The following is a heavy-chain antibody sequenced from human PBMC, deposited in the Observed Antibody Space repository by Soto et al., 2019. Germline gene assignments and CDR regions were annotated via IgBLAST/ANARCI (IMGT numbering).Heavy chain of an antibody. D-gene: IGHD2-2*01. V-gene: IGHV4-61*01. CDR1: GGSVSSGSYY. CDR2: IYYSGST. J-gene: IGHJ6*02. CDR3: ARLYGYCIRNSCHGHYAMDV. Sequence: SETLSLTCTVSGGSVSSGSYYWSWIRQPPGKGLECIGYIYYSGSTNYNPSLKSRVTISVDTSKNQFSLKLSSVTAADTAVYYCARLYGYCIRNSCHGHYAMDVWGQGTTVT.